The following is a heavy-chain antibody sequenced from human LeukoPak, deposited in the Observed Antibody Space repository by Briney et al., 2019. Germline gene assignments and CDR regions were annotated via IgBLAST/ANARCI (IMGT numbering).Heavy chain of an antibody. J-gene: IGHJ5*02. CDR2: IYWDDDK. Sequence: SGPTLVKPTQTLTLTCTFSGFSLSTSGVGVGWIRQPPGKALERLALIYWDDDKRYSPSLKSRLTITKDTSKNQVVLTMTNMDPVDTATYYCAHSLRYFDWPRPNWFDPWGQGTLVTVSS. CDR1: GFSLSTSGVG. V-gene: IGHV2-5*02. D-gene: IGHD3-9*01. CDR3: AHSLRYFDWPRPNWFDP.